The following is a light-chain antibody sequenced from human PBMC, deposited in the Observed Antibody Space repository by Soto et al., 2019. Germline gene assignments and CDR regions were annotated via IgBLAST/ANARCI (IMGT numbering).Light chain of an antibody. Sequence: EIVVTQSPATLSVSPGERATLSCRASQSVGSTLAWYQQKVGQAPRLLIYDASARATGIPARFSGSGSGTKFTLTISSLQSEDFAVYYCQQYNDWPETFGQGTKV. CDR2: DAS. CDR3: QQYNDWPET. CDR1: QSVGST. V-gene: IGKV3-15*01. J-gene: IGKJ1*01.